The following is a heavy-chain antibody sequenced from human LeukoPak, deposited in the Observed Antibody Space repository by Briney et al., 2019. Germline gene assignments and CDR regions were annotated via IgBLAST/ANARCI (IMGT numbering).Heavy chain of an antibody. D-gene: IGHD6-13*01. Sequence: PGGSPRLSCAASGFTVSCNYLTWVRQAPGKGLEWVSVIYRDGSTFYADSVKGRFTISRDNSRNTLYLQMNGLRAEDTAVYYCARDPQSSQQLVSYWGQGTLVTVSS. CDR1: GFTVSCNY. V-gene: IGHV3-53*01. CDR2: IYRDGST. CDR3: ARDPQSSQQLVSY. J-gene: IGHJ4*02.